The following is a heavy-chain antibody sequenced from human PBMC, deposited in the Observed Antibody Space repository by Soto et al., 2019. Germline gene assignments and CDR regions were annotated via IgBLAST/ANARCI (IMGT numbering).Heavy chain of an antibody. CDR3: ARLNVDMGDAFDL. D-gene: IGHD5-12*01. CDR1: GFTFSSYS. CDR2: ISSTSSTI. Sequence: EVQLVESGGGLVQPGGSLRLSCAASGFTFSSYSMNWVRQAPGKGLEWVSYISSTSSTIYYADSVKGRFTISRDNGKNSLYLQMNSLRAEDTAVYYCARLNVDMGDAFDLWGQGTMVTVSS. V-gene: IGHV3-48*01. J-gene: IGHJ3*01.